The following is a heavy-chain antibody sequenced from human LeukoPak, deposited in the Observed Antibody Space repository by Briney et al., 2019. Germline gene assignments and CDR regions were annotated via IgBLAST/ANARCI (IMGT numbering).Heavy chain of an antibody. D-gene: IGHD2-2*01. CDR1: GFTASSIY. J-gene: IGHJ6*02. CDR2: IYSGGST. Sequence: GGSLRLSCAASGFTASSIYMSWVRQAPGKGLEWVSVIYSGGSTYYADSVKGRFTISRDNSKNTLYLQMNSLRAEDTAVYYCARAPPKYCSSTSCYYYYYGMDVWGQGTTVTVSS. CDR3: ARAPPKYCSSTSCYYYYYGMDV. V-gene: IGHV3-66*02.